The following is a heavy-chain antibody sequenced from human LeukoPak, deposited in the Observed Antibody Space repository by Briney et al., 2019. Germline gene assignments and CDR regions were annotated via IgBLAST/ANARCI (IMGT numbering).Heavy chain of an antibody. V-gene: IGHV3-7*03. CDR3: ARGGGLDV. D-gene: IGHD3-16*01. CDR2: INHNGNVN. CDR1: GFTFSSYW. J-gene: IGHJ6*02. Sequence: GGSLRLSCAASGFTFSSYWMNWAREAPGKGLEWVASINHNGNVNYYVDSVKGRFTISRDNAKHSLYLQMSNLRAEDTAVYFCARGGGLDVWSQGATVTVSS.